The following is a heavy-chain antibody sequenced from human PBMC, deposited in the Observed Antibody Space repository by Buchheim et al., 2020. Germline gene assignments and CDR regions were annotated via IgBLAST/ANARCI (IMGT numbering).Heavy chain of an antibody. J-gene: IGHJ1*01. CDR1: GFSFSNAW. V-gene: IGHV3-15*01. CDR2: MHSKADGGTV. Sequence: EVQLVESGGGLVQPGGSLRLSCAASGFSFSNAWMSWVRQAPGKGLEWVSRMHSKADGGTVEYAAPVKCRFTSETAETKHKLYLQMSGMKQEDTAIYYCATEGNWSGTSCRGLWGEGTL. CDR3: ATEGNWSGTSCRGL. D-gene: IGHD2-2*01.